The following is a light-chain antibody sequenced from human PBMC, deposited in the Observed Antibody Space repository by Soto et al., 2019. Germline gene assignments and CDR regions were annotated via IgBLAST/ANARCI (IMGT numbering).Light chain of an antibody. J-gene: IGKJ1*01. CDR3: QQYGSSLWT. Sequence: EIVLTQSPATLSLSPGERATLSCRASQSVSSYLAWYQQKPGQAPRLLIYDASVRATGIPDRFSGSGSGTDFTLTISRLEPEDFAVYYCQQYGSSLWTFGQGTKVDIK. CDR2: DAS. CDR1: QSVSSY. V-gene: IGKV3-20*01.